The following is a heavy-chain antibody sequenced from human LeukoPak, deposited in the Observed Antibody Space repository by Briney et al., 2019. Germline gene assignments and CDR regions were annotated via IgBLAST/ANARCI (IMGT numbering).Heavy chain of an antibody. CDR3: ARVIVGATFDY. V-gene: IGHV4-30-4*08. J-gene: IGHJ4*02. CDR2: IHYSGST. Sequence: SETLSLTCTVSGGSISSGDYYWSWIRQPPGKGLEWIGYIHYSGSTYYNPSLKSRVTISVDTSKNQFSLKLSSVTAADTAVYYCARVIVGATFDYWGQGTLVTVSS. D-gene: IGHD1-26*01. CDR1: GGSISSGDYY.